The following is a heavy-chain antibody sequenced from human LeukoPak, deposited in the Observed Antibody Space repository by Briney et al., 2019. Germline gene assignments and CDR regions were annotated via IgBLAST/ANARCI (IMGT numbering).Heavy chain of an antibody. D-gene: IGHD2-21*01. CDR1: GFTFSSYS. CDR3: ARVAGHPMSVMGYMDV. V-gene: IGHV3-48*01. CDR2: ISSSSSTI. Sequence: GGSLRLSCAASGFTFSSYSMNWVRQAPGKGLEGVSYISSSSSTIYYADSVKGRFTISRDNAKNSLYLQMNSLRAEDTAVYYCARVAGHPMSVMGYMDVWGKGTTVTVSS. J-gene: IGHJ6*03.